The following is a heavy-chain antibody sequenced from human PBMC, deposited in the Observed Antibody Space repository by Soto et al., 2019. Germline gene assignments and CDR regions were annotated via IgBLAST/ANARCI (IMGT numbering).Heavy chain of an antibody. Sequence: QLQLQESGPGLVKPSETLSLACTVSGGSISSNSYYWDWIRQPPGKGLEWIGSMYYSGATYHNPALQSRVTISVDTSKNQFSLPLSSVTAADTAVYYCARHAAYDSVWGKSDGSDYWGQGTLVTVSS. CDR1: GGSISSNSYY. J-gene: IGHJ4*02. CDR3: ARHAAYDSVWGKSDGSDY. D-gene: IGHD3-16*01. CDR2: MYYSGAT. V-gene: IGHV4-39*01.